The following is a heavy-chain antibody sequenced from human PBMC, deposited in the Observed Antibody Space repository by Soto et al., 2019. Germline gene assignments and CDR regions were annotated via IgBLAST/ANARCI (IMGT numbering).Heavy chain of an antibody. J-gene: IGHJ6*02. CDR2: VIPVLGVT. CDR3: ARRRYCGADCYSQYYYGMDV. Sequence: QVQLVQSGAELKKPGSSVKVSCRSGGDTFSSYTVSWVRQAPGQGLEWMGRVIPVLGVTNYARKFQGRVSITAEKSTSTDYLALRSLPSGDSGVYYCARRRYCGADCYSQYYYGMDVWGQGTTVTVSS. D-gene: IGHD2-21*02. V-gene: IGHV1-69*02. CDR1: GDTFSSYT.